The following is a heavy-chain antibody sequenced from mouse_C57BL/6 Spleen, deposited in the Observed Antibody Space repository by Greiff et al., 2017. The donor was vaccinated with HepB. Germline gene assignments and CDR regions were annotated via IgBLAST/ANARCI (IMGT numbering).Heavy chain of an antibody. CDR2: ISSGSSTI. CDR3: AIPYYSNFAWFAY. V-gene: IGHV5-17*01. CDR1: GFTFSDYG. J-gene: IGHJ3*01. D-gene: IGHD2-5*01. Sequence: DVKLVESGGGLVKPGGSLKLSCAASGFTFSDYGMHWVRQAPEKGLEWVAYISSGSSTIYYADTVKGRFTISRDNAKNTLFLQMTSLRSEDTAMYYCAIPYYSNFAWFAYWGQGTLVTVSA.